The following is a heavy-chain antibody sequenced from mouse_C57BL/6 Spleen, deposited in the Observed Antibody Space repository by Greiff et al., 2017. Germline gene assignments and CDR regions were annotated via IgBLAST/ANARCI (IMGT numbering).Heavy chain of an antibody. CDR3: AREAQAADYAMDY. Sequence: VQRVESGAELAKPGASVKLSCKASGYTFTSYWMHWVKQRPGQGLEWIGYINPSSGYTKYNQKFKDKATLTADKSSSTAYMQLSSLTYEDSAVYYCAREAQAADYAMDYWGQGTSVTVAS. D-gene: IGHD3-2*02. CDR1: GYTFTSYW. J-gene: IGHJ4*01. CDR2: INPSSGYT. V-gene: IGHV1-7*01.